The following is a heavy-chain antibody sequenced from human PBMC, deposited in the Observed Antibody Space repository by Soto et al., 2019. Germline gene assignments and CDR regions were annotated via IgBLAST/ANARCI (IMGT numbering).Heavy chain of an antibody. J-gene: IGHJ5*02. CDR2: ITVSGDTT. CDR1: GFAFSNYD. V-gene: IGHV3-23*01. D-gene: IGHD6-19*01. CDR3: AKNRNTGVAGTSCWFGP. Sequence: GGSLRLSCAASGFAFSNYDMSWVRQAPGKGLEWVSAITVSGDTTYYADSVKGRFTISRDNSKNTLYLQMNTLRAEDTAVYYCAKNRNTGVAGTSCWFGPWGQGTLVTVSS.